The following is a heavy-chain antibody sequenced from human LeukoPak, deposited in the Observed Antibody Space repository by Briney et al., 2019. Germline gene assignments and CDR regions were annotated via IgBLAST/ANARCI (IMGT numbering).Heavy chain of an antibody. D-gene: IGHD3-16*01. CDR1: GFTFSSYG. V-gene: IGHV3-23*01. Sequence: PGGSLRLSCAASGFTFSSYGMSWVRQAPGKGLEWVSAISGSGGSTYYADSVKGRFTISRDNAKNSLYLQMNSLRVEDTAVYYCARDPDHGAVDYWGQGTLVTVSS. J-gene: IGHJ4*02. CDR3: ARDPDHGAVDY. CDR2: ISGSGGST.